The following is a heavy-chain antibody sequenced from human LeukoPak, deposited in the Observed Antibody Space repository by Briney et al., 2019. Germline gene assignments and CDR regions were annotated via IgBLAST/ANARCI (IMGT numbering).Heavy chain of an antibody. D-gene: IGHD2-8*01. CDR2: IYYSGST. CDR3: ARETCTNGVCYDFDY. V-gene: IGHV4-59*01. Sequence: SETLSLTCTVSGGSISSYYWSWIRQPPGKGLEWIGYIYYSGSTNYNPSLKSRVTISVDTSKNQFSLKLSSVTAADTAVYYCARETCTNGVCYDFDYWGQGTLVTVSS. CDR1: GGSISSYY. J-gene: IGHJ4*02.